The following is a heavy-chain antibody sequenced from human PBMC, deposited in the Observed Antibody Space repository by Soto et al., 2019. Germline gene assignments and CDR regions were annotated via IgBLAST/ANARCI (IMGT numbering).Heavy chain of an antibody. CDR1: GYTFTSFY. J-gene: IGHJ6*02. V-gene: IGHV1-46*01. D-gene: IGHD3-16*01. CDR2: INPSGGST. CDR3: AREREGGGVGDGMDV. Sequence: GASLKVSCKASGYTFTSFYMHWVRQAPGQGLEWMGIINPSGGSTRHAEKFQGRVTMTRDTSTSTVYMELSSLRSEDTAVYYCAREREGGGVGDGMDVWGQGTTVTVSS.